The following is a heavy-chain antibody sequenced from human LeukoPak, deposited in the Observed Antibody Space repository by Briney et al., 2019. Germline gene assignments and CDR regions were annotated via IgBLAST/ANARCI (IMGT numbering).Heavy chain of an antibody. CDR3: ARGGYCSSTSCYEKVGFDP. J-gene: IGHJ5*02. CDR1: GYTFTGYY. D-gene: IGHD2-2*01. Sequence: PAASVKVSCKASGYTFTGYYMHWVRQAPGQGLEWMGWMNPNSGNTGYAQKFQGRVTITRNTSISTAYMELSSLRSEDTAVYYCARGGYCSSTSCYEKVGFDPWGQGTLVTVSS. V-gene: IGHV1-8*03. CDR2: MNPNSGNT.